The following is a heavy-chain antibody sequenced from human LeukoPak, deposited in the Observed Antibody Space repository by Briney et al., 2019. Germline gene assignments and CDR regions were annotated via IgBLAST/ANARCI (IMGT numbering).Heavy chain of an antibody. D-gene: IGHD3-3*01. CDR3: ARGIYDFWSGYLDY. Sequence: GASVKVSCKASGYTFTSYDINWVRQATGQGLEWMGWMNPNSGNTGYAQKFQGRVTMTRDTSISTAYMELSRLRSDDTAVYYCARGIYDFWSGYLDYWGQGTLVTVSS. CDR1: GYTFTSYD. V-gene: IGHV1-8*01. CDR2: MNPNSGNT. J-gene: IGHJ4*02.